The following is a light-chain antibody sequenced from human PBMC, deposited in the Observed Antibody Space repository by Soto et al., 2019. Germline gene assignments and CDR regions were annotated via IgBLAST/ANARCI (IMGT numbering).Light chain of an antibody. V-gene: IGKV1-5*03. J-gene: IGKJ1*01. CDR1: QSISIW. CDR3: QHYNDYSWT. Sequence: DIHMTQSPSTLSASVGDRVTITCRASQSISIWLAWYQQKPGKAPNLLIYETSSLESGVPSRFSGSGSGTEFTLTISSLQPDDCATYYCQHYNDYSWTFGQGTKVESK. CDR2: ETS.